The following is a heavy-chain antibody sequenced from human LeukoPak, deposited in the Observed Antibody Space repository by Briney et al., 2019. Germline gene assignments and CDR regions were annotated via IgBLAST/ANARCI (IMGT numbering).Heavy chain of an antibody. CDR2: IYYTGST. Sequence: SETLSLTCTVSGGSISTYHWSWIRQPPGKGLEWIGYIYYTGSTNYNSSLKSRVTISIDTSKKQFSLKLSSVTAADTAVYYCARRVEPVAGTGSFDYWGQGTLVTVSS. V-gene: IGHV4-59*08. CDR1: GGSISTYH. D-gene: IGHD6-19*01. J-gene: IGHJ4*02. CDR3: ARRVEPVAGTGSFDY.